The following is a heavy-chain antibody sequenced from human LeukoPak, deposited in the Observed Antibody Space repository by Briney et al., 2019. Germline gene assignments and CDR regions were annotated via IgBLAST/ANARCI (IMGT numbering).Heavy chain of an antibody. CDR2: LSPSGGIT. Sequence: GGSLRLSCAASGFTFSTHAVSWVRQAPGKGLEWVSALSPSGGITYYADSVKGRFTISRDNSKNTLYLQMNSLRAEDTAVYYCAKGVNYFVLEYWGQGTLVTVSS. CDR3: AKGVNYFVLEY. CDR1: GFTFSTHA. D-gene: IGHD3-10*02. J-gene: IGHJ4*02. V-gene: IGHV3-23*01.